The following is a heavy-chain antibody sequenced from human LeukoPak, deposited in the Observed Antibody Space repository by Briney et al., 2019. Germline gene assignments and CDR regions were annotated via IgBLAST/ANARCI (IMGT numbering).Heavy chain of an antibody. CDR1: GYSFPTYG. Sequence: ASVKISCKASGYSFPTYGISWVRQAPGQGLEWMGWISTYDSNTNYAQRVQDRLTMTTDSSTSTAYMELRSLRSDDTAVYYCAKLGATFGYSPIDYWGQGTMVTVSS. CDR3: AKLGATFGYSPIDY. V-gene: IGHV1-18*04. CDR2: ISTYDSNT. D-gene: IGHD1-26*01. J-gene: IGHJ4*02.